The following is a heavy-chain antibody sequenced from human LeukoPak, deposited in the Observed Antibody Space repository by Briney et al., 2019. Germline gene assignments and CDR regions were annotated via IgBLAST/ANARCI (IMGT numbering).Heavy chain of an antibody. D-gene: IGHD3-16*01. J-gene: IGHJ4*02. CDR2: IYYSGST. CDR3: ASGTAYDYVSFDY. Sequence: SETLSLTCTVSGGSISSYYWSWIRQPPGKGLEWIGYIYYSGSTNYNPSLKSRVTISVDTSKNQFSLKLSSVTAADTAVYYCASGTAYDYVSFDYWGQGTLVTVSS. V-gene: IGHV4-59*01. CDR1: GGSISSYY.